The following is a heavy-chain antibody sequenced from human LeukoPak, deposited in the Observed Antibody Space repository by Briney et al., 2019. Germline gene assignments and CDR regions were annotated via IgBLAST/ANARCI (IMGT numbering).Heavy chain of an antibody. J-gene: IGHJ4*02. CDR1: GFSFGSYP. CDR3: ARDSSHYLGSSDY. V-gene: IGHV3-23*01. Sequence: PGWSLRPSCVVSGFSFGSYPMSWVRQAPGKGLEWVSVISETGDVTHYADSMKGRFTISRDNIKNTLNLQMNSLRAEDTAIYYCARDSSHYLGSSDYWGQGTLVTVSS. D-gene: IGHD6-6*01. CDR2: ISETGDVT.